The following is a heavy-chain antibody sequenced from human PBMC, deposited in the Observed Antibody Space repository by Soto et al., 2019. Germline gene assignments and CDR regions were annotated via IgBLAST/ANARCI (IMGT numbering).Heavy chain of an antibody. CDR3: AREGNYVDVDYYYYYMDV. V-gene: IGHV1-8*01. CDR2: MNPNSGNT. D-gene: IGHD1-7*01. J-gene: IGHJ6*03. CDR1: GYTFTSYD. Sequence: ASVKVSCKASGYTFTSYDINWVRQATGQGLEWMGWMNPNSGNTGYAQKFQGRVTMTRNTSISTAYMELSSLRSEDTAVYYCAREGNYVDVDYYYYYMDVWGKGTTVTVSS.